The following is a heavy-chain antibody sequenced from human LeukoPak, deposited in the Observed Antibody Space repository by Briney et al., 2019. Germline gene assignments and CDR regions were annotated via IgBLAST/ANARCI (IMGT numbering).Heavy chain of an antibody. V-gene: IGHV2-5*01. Sequence: SGPTLVKPTQTLTLTCTFSGFSLSTSGVSVGWFRQPPGKALEWLALIFWNDDTRYSPSLKSRLTITRDSSKNQVVLTMTNIDPVDTATYYCAHRRGVVATNIPEGFDYWGQGTLVTVSS. CDR3: AHRRGVVATNIPEGFDY. CDR1: GFSLSTSGVS. J-gene: IGHJ4*02. D-gene: IGHD2-15*01. CDR2: IFWNDDT.